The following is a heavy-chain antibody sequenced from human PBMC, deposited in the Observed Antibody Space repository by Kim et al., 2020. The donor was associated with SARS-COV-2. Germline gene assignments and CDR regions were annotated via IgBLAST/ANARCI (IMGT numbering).Heavy chain of an antibody. CDR1: GFTFSSYA. Sequence: GGSLRLSCSASGFTFSSYAMHWVRQAPGKGLEYVSAISSNGGSTYYAYSVKGRFTISRDNSKNTLYLQMSSLRAEDTAVYYCVKPLGYHGVGDPDAFDIWGQGTMVTVSS. CDR3: VKPLGYHGVGDPDAFDI. J-gene: IGHJ3*02. CDR2: ISSNGGST. D-gene: IGHD3-10*01. V-gene: IGHV3-64D*06.